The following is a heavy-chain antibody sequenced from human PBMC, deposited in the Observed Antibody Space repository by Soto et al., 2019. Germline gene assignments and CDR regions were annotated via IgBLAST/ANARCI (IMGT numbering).Heavy chain of an antibody. D-gene: IGHD3-9*01. CDR1: GGTFSSYA. CDR2: IIPMFATA. V-gene: IGHV1-69*12. J-gene: IGHJ4*02. CDR3: ARAQFDILTAYYKDY. Sequence: QVQLVQSGAEVKKPGSSVKVSCKASGGTFSSYAISWVRQAPGQGLEWMGGIIPMFATANYAQKFQGRVTITADESTTTAYMELSSLRYEDTAVYYCARAQFDILTAYYKDYRGQGTLVTVSS.